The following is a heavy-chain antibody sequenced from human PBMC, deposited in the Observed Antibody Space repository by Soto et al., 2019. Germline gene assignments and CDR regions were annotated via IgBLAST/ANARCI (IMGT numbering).Heavy chain of an antibody. CDR2: IVVGSGNT. V-gene: IGHV1-58*02. Sequence: EASVKVSCKASGFTFSNSAMQWVRQARGQRLEWIGWIVVGSGNTNYAQKFQERVTFTRDMSTSTAYMELSSLRSEDTAVYYCAADAIAALIWGQGTLVTVSS. J-gene: IGHJ4*02. CDR3: AADAIAALI. D-gene: IGHD6-25*01. CDR1: GFTFSNSA.